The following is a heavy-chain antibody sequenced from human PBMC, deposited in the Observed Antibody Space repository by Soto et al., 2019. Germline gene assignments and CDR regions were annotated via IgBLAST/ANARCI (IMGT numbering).Heavy chain of an antibody. D-gene: IGHD6-19*01. J-gene: IGHJ6*02. Sequence: QVQLHESGPGLVKPSETLSLTCTVSGGSISTYYWSWIRQPPGKGLEWIGYIYYSGSTSYNPSLKSRATISIDTSKNQFSLTLRSVTAADAAVYYCASDRSSGWDQGYGMDVWGQGTTVTVSS. CDR3: ASDRSSGWDQGYGMDV. CDR2: IYYSGST. CDR1: GGSISTYY. V-gene: IGHV4-59*01.